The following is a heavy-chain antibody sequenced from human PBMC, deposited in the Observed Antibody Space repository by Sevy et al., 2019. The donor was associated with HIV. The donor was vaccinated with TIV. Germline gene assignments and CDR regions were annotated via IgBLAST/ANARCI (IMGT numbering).Heavy chain of an antibody. CDR2: ISSSSSYI. J-gene: IGHJ4*02. D-gene: IGHD1-26*01. Sequence: GGSLRLSCAASGFTFSSYSMNWVRQAPGKGLEWVSSISSSSSYIYYADSVKGRFTISRDNAKNSLYLQMISLRAEDTAVYYCARLSAAGPGATDYWGQGTLVTVSS. CDR3: ARLSAAGPGATDY. CDR1: GFTFSSYS. V-gene: IGHV3-21*01.